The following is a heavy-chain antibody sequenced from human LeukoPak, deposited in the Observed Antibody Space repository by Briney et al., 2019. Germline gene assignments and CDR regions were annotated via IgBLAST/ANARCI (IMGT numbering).Heavy chain of an antibody. Sequence: SETLSLTCTVSGGSLCSYYWSWIRQPPGKGLEWIGHIYYSGSTNYNPSLKSRFTISVDTSKNQFSLKLSSVTAADTAVYYCARAGLGVGSCYFDYWGQGTLVTVSS. V-gene: IGHV4-59*01. D-gene: IGHD2-15*01. J-gene: IGHJ4*02. CDR3: ARAGLGVGSCYFDY. CDR1: GGSLCSYY. CDR2: IYYSGST.